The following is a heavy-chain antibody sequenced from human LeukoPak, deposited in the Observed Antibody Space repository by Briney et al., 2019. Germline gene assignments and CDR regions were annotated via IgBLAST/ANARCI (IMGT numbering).Heavy chain of an antibody. CDR1: GFTFSSYW. D-gene: IGHD6-19*01. V-gene: IGHV3-74*01. CDR3: ARDHLSSGSSPNYYYYYYMDV. Sequence: GGSLRLSCAASGFTFSSYWMHWVRQAPGKGLVWVSRINSDGSSTNYADSVKGRFTISRDNAKNTLYLQMNSLRAEDTAVYYCARDHLSSGSSPNYYYYYYMDVWGKGTTVTISS. J-gene: IGHJ6*03. CDR2: INSDGSST.